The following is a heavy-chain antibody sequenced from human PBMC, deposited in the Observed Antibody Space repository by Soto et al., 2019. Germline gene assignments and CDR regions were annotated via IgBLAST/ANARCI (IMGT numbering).Heavy chain of an antibody. J-gene: IGHJ5*02. CDR2: IYYSGST. CDR1: GGSISSGGYY. CDR3: ARGTYYDVSSGYSRYNWFAP. Sequence: QVQLQESGPGLVKPSQTLSLTCTVSGGSISSGGYYWSWIRQHPGKGLEWIGYIYYSGSTYYNPSLKSRVTISVDTSKDQCSLKVSSVPAADTAVYYCARGTYYDVSSGYSRYNWFAPWGEGTLVIVSS. V-gene: IGHV4-31*03. D-gene: IGHD3-22*01.